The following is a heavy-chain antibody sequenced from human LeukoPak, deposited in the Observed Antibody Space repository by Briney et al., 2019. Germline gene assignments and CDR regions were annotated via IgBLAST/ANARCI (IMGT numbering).Heavy chain of an antibody. D-gene: IGHD6-6*01. CDR2: INPNSGGT. J-gene: IGHJ5*02. CDR1: GYTFTGYY. V-gene: IGHV1-2*02. CDR3: ARDGDSSSSYRWFDP. Sequence: ASVKVSCKASGYTFTGYYMHWVRQAPGQGLEWMGWINPNSGGTNYAQKFQGRVTMTRDTSISTAYVGLSRLRSDDTAVYYCARDGDSSSSYRWFDPWGQGTLVTVSS.